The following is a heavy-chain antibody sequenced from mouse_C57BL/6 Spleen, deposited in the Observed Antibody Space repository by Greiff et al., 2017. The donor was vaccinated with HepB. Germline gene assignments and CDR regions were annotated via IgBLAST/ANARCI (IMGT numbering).Heavy chain of an antibody. CDR3: ARSGPTYPPLTY. V-gene: IGHV1-53*01. D-gene: IGHD3-2*02. CDR1: GYTFTSYW. CDR2: INPSNGGT. J-gene: IGHJ3*01. Sequence: VQLQQPGPELVKPGASVKLSCKASGYTFTSYWMHWVKQRPGQGLEWIGNINPSNGGTNYNEKFKSKATLTVDKSSSTAYMQLSSLTSEDSAVYYCARSGPTYPPLTYWGQGTLVTVSA.